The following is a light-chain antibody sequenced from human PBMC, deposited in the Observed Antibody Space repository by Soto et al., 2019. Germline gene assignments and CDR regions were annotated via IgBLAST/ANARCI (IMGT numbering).Light chain of an antibody. J-gene: IGLJ2*01. CDR1: NIGSKS. CDR2: DDS. Sequence: SSELTQPPSESVAPGQTARSTCGGNNIGSKSVHWYQQKPGQAPVLVVYDDSDRPSGIPERFSGSNSGNTATLTISRVEAGDEADYYCQVWDSSSDHVVFGGGTKVTVL. V-gene: IGLV3-21*02. CDR3: QVWDSSSDHVV.